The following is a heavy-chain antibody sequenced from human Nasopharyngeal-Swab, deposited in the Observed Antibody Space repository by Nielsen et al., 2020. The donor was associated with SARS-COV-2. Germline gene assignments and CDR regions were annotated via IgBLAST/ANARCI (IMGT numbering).Heavy chain of an antibody. Sequence: LKISCAASGFTVRRYYLNWVLQPPGNGQECIARATSKAYAYTADYAPSVKGRLTISREASNNHLPTNSLKTVDTAVDYCAREGSYSGPDFGVWGRGTLVTVSA. V-gene: IGHV3-72*01. J-gene: IGHJ4*02. CDR1: GFTVRRYY. D-gene: IGHD3-3*01. CDR3: AREGSYSGPDFGV. CDR2: ATSKAYAYTA.